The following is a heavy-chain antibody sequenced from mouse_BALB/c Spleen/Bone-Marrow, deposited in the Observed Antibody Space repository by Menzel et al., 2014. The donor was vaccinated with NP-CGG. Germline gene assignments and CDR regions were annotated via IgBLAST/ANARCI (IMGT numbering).Heavy chain of an antibody. D-gene: IGHD2-14*01. Sequence: DVQLVESGGGLVQPGGSRKLSYAASGFTFSSFGMHRVRRAPEKGLEWVAYISSGSSTIYYADTVKGRFTISRDNPKNTLFLQMTSLRSEDAAMYYCARWRYGYAMDYWGQGTSVTVSS. V-gene: IGHV5-17*02. CDR1: GFTFSSFG. CDR3: ARWRYGYAMDY. J-gene: IGHJ4*01. CDR2: ISSGSSTI.